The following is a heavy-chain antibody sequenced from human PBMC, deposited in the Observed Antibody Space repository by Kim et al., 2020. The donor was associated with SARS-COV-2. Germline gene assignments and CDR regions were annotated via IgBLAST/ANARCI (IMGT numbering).Heavy chain of an antibody. J-gene: IGHJ6*02. CDR3: ARIPGYCSSTSCYAGNYGMDV. CDR2: IDWDDDK. D-gene: IGHD2-2*01. V-gene: IGHV2-70*01. CDR1: GFSLSTSGMC. Sequence: SGPYAGEPTQTLTLTCTFSGFSLSTSGMCVSWIRQPPGKALEWLALIDWDDDKYYSTSLKTRLTISKDTSKNQVVLTMTNMDPVDTATYYCARIPGYCSSTSCYAGNYGMDVWGQWTTVTVSS.